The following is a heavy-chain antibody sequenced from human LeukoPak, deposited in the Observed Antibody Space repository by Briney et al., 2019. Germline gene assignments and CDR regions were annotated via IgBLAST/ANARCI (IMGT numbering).Heavy chain of an antibody. V-gene: IGHV4-59*11. CDR3: ARRTTTAAYNWFDP. D-gene: IGHD4-11*01. Sequence: SETLSLTCTVSSGSISSHYWSWIRQPPGKGLEWIGYMFYGGSTTYNSSLKSRVTISVDSSKNQFSLKLRSVTAADTAVYYCARRTTTAAYNWFDPWGQGTLVTVSS. CDR1: SGSISSHY. CDR2: MFYGGST. J-gene: IGHJ5*02.